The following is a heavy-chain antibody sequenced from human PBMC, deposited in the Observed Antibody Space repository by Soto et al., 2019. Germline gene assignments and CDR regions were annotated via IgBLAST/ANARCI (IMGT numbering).Heavy chain of an antibody. V-gene: IGHV2-5*02. CDR1: GFSLTTSGVG. CDR3: ARRRIYNGYDS. CDR2: IYWDDDQ. J-gene: IGHJ1*01. D-gene: IGHD5-12*01. Sequence: QITLKESGPTQVKPTQTLTLTCTFSGFSLTTSGVGVGWIRQPPGKALEWLAVIYWDDDQRYSPSLKNRLTITKDTSKNQVVLAMTDMDPVDTGTYFCARRRIYNGYDSWGQWTLVTVSS.